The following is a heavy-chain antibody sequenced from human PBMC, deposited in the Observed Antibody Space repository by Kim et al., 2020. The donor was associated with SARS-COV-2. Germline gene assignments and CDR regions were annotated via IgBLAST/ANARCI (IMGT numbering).Heavy chain of an antibody. V-gene: IGHV4-59*08. CDR1: GGSISSYY. D-gene: IGHD3-10*01. CDR2: IYYSGST. Sequence: SETLSLTCTASGGSISSYYWSWIRQPPGKGLEWIGYIYYSGSTNYNPSLKSRVTISVDTSKNQFSLKLSSVTAADTAVYYCARGYTMVRGVITTRLNWFDPWGQGTLVTVSS. J-gene: IGHJ5*02. CDR3: ARGYTMVRGVITTRLNWFDP.